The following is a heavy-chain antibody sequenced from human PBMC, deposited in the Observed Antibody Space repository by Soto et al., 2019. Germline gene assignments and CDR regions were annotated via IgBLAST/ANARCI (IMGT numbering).Heavy chain of an antibody. V-gene: IGHV4-59*08. Sequence: PSETLSLTCTVSGGSISSYYWSWIRQPPGKGLEWIGCIYYSGSTNYNPSLKSRVTISVDTSKNQFSLKLSSVTAADTAVYYCARRYGSRFDYWGQGTLVTVSS. CDR2: IYYSGST. CDR3: ARRYGSRFDY. J-gene: IGHJ4*02. D-gene: IGHD6-13*01. CDR1: GGSISSYY.